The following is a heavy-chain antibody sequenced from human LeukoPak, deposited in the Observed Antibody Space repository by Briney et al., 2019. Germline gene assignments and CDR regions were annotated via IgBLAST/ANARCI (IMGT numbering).Heavy chain of an antibody. J-gene: IGHJ4*02. V-gene: IGHV3-23*01. CDR2: ISGGADRT. CDR3: AKDRGASDVDYFDC. CDR1: GFTFSNHA. D-gene: IGHD3-16*01. Sequence: GGSLRLSCEASGFTFSNHAMSWVRQAPGEGLEWVSAISGGADRTYYADSVKGRFTISRDNSKDTLYLQMDSLRAEDTAVYYCAKDRGASDVDYFDCWGQGTLVTVSS.